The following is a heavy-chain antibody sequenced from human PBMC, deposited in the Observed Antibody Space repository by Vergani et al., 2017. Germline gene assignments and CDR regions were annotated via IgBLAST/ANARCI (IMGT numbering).Heavy chain of an antibody. CDR1: GASITSGSFY. J-gene: IGHJ6*03. CDR3: ARASHCINCYSEGPNGPGYYYMDV. CDR2: MYTSGHT. V-gene: IGHV4-61*02. Sequence: QVHLNEAGPGLVKPSQTLSLTCTVSGASITSGSFYWSWIRQPAGKGLEWIVRMYTSGHTIYNPSLESRVTMSVDTSKNQFSLQLSSVTAADTAVYYCARASHCINCYSEGPNGPGYYYMDVWGKGTTVTVSS. D-gene: IGHD2-21*01.